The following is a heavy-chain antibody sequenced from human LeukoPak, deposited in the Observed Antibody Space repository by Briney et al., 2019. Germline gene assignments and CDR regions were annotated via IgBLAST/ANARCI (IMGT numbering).Heavy chain of an antibody. CDR3: ARSITTTGGANN. CDR1: GYTFTGYY. V-gene: IGHV1-2*02. D-gene: IGHD4/OR15-4a*01. Sequence: GASVNVSCKASGYTFTGYYMHWVRQAPGQGLEWMGWINPNNGGTNYARKFQGRVTMTRDTSINTAYMELSSLRSDDMAVYYCARSITTTGGANNWGQGTLVTVSS. J-gene: IGHJ4*02. CDR2: INPNNGGT.